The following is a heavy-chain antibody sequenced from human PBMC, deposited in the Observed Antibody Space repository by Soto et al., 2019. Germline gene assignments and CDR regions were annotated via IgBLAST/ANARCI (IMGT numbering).Heavy chain of an antibody. CDR1: GLTVSHNY. J-gene: IGHJ6*02. V-gene: IGHV3-53*01. D-gene: IGHD3-10*01. CDR2: LYTEGTT. Sequence: GGSLRLSCVASGLTVSHNYMAWVRQAPEMGLEWVSILYTEGTTYYTDSVKGRFTISRDSSKNTLFLQMDSLRAEDTAVYYCVRPRPSGENYGMDVWGQGTTVTVS. CDR3: VRPRPSGENYGMDV.